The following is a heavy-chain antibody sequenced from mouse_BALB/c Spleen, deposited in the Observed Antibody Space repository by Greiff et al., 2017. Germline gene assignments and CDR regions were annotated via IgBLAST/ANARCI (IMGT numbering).Heavy chain of an antibody. CDR1: GYTFTNFW. CDR2: IYPGGGYT. Sequence: QVQLQQSGAELVRPGTSVKISCKASGYTFTNFWLGWVKQRPGHGLEWIGDIYPGGGYTNYNEKFKGKATLTADTSSSTAYMQLSSLTSEDSAVYFCARSSYGSSYWYFDVWGAGTTVTVSS. J-gene: IGHJ1*01. CDR3: ARSSYGSSYWYFDV. D-gene: IGHD1-1*01. V-gene: IGHV1-63*02.